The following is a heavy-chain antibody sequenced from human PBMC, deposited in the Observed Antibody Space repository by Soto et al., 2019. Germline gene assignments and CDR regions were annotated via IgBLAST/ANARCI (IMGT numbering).Heavy chain of an antibody. CDR1: GGTFSTFG. CDR3: ARTAPMDAGDKYNYDF. J-gene: IGHJ4*02. D-gene: IGHD4-17*01. CDR2: IIPFFGTA. Sequence: QVQLVQSGAEVKKTGSSVKVSCKTSGGTFSTFGISWVRQAPGQGLEWMGGIIPFFGTAEYSQKFEDRITITADESTNTVYMDLRSLTSEDTAIYYCARTAPMDAGDKYNYDFWGQVALVTVSS. V-gene: IGHV1-69*01.